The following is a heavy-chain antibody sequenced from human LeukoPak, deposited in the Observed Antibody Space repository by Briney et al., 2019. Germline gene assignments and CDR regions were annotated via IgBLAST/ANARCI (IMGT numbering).Heavy chain of an antibody. CDR3: ARPYYVSSGYNVYYFDY. J-gene: IGHJ4*02. CDR2: IYYSGST. Sequence: TSETLSLTCTVSGGSISSSSYYWGWIRQPPGKGLEWIGSIYYSGSTSYNPSLKSRLTISVDTSKNQFSLKLSSVTAAETAVYYCARPYYVSSGYNVYYFDYWGQGTLVTVSS. V-gene: IGHV4-39*01. D-gene: IGHD3-22*01. CDR1: GGSISSSSYY.